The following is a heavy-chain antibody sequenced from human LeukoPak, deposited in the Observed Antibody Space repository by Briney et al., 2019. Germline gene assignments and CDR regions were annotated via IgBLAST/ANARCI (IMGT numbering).Heavy chain of an antibody. Sequence: GSLRLSCAASGFTFSGYSMNWLRQAPGKRLEWVSYISTTSDTIYFADSVKGRFTISRDNAKNSLYLQMNSLRVEDTAVYHCARDSRAPYWYFDLWGRGTLVAVSS. CDR2: ISTTSDTI. CDR3: ARDSRAPYWYFDL. CDR1: GFTFSGYS. D-gene: IGHD2/OR15-2a*01. J-gene: IGHJ2*01. V-gene: IGHV3-48*01.